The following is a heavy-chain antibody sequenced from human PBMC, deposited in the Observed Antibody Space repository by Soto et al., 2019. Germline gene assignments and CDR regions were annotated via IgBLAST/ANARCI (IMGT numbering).Heavy chain of an antibody. CDR2: INSDGSST. J-gene: IGHJ4*02. Sequence: EVQLVESGGGLVQPGGSLRLSCAASGFTFSSYWMHWVRQAPGKGLVWDSRINSDGSSTSYADSVKGRFTISRDNAKNTLYLQMNSLRAEDTAVYYCARDPNPPHSRYFDSWGQGTLVTVSS. CDR1: GFTFSSYW. CDR3: ARDPNPPHSRYFDS. V-gene: IGHV3-74*01. D-gene: IGHD3-9*01.